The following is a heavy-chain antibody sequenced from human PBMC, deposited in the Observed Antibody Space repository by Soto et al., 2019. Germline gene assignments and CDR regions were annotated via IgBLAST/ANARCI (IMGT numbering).Heavy chain of an antibody. Sequence: SETLSLTCTVSGGSVSSGSYYWSWIRQPPGKGLEWIGYIYYSGSTNYNPSLKSRVTISVDTSKNQFSLKLSSVTAADTAVYYCARALTNYYDSSGYYDYWGQGTLVTVSS. D-gene: IGHD3-22*01. CDR2: IYYSGST. CDR3: ARALTNYYDSSGYYDY. V-gene: IGHV4-61*01. CDR1: GGSVSSGSYY. J-gene: IGHJ4*02.